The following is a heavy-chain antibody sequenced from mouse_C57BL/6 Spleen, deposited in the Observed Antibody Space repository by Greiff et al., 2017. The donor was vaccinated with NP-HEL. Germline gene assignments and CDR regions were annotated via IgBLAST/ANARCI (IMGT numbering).Heavy chain of an antibody. CDR1: GFSLTSYG. CDR3: AIGYYGSQFDD. CDR2: IWGDGGT. Sequence: VKLMESGPGLVAPSQSLSITCTVSGFSLTSYGVSLVRQPPGKGLEWLGVIWGDGGTNYHSAPISRLSISKDKYKSQVILKLNSLQADDTATYYCAIGYYGSQFDDWGKGTLVTVSA. J-gene: IGHJ3*01. V-gene: IGHV2-3*01. D-gene: IGHD1-1*01.